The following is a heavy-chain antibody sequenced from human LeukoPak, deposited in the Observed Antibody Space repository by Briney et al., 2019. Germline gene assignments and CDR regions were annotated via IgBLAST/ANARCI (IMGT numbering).Heavy chain of an antibody. Sequence: EGSLRLSCAASGFTFSDYYMSWIRQAPGKGLEWVSYISSSGSMISYADSVGRFTISRDNAKNSLYLQMNSLRAEDTAVYYCARRPYSSSWYYFDYWGQGTLVTVSS. V-gene: IGHV3-11*04. J-gene: IGHJ4*02. D-gene: IGHD6-13*01. CDR2: ISSSGSMI. CDR3: ARRPYSSSWYYFDY. CDR1: GFTFSDYY.